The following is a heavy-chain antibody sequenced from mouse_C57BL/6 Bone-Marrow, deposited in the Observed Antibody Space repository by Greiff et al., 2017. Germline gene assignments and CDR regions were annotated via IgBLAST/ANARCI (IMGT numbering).Heavy chain of an antibody. J-gene: IGHJ2*01. CDR3: TTGGDYFDY. CDR1: GFNIKDDY. V-gene: IGHV14-4*01. CDR2: IDPENGDT. Sequence: EVNVVESGAELVRPGASVKLSCTASGFNIKDDYMHWVKQRPEQGLEWIGWIDPENGDTEYASKFQGKATITADTSSNTAYLQLSSLTSEDTAVYYCTTGGDYFDYWGQGTTLTVSS.